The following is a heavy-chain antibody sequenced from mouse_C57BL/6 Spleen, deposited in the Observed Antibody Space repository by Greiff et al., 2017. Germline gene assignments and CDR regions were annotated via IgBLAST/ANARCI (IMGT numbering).Heavy chain of an antibody. V-gene: IGHV1-61*01. Sequence: VKLKQPGAELVRPGSSVKLSCKASGYTFTSYWMDWVKQRPGQGLEWIGNIYPSDSETHYNQKFKDKATLTVDKSSSTAYMQRSSLTSEDSAVYYCAKRGNRLYAMDYWGQGTSVTVSS. J-gene: IGHJ4*01. CDR2: IYPSDSET. CDR1: GYTFTSYW. CDR3: AKRGNRLYAMDY. D-gene: IGHD2-1*01.